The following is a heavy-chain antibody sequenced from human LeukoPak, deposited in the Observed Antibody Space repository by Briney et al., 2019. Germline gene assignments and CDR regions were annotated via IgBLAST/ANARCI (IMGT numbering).Heavy chain of an antibody. D-gene: IGHD6-19*01. Sequence: GASVKVSCKASGYTFTSYYMHWVRQAPGQGLEWMGIINLSGGSTSYAQKFQGRVTMTRDTSTSTVYMELSSLRSEDTAVYYCGGSSGWYEAFDIWGQGTMVTVSS. J-gene: IGHJ3*02. CDR1: GYTFTSYY. CDR2: INLSGGST. V-gene: IGHV1-46*01. CDR3: GGSSGWYEAFDI.